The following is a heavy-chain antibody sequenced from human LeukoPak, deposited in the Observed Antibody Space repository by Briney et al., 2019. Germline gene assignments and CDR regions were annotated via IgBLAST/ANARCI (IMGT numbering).Heavy chain of an antibody. CDR3: ARQQVAYYYYYGMDV. J-gene: IGHJ6*04. CDR1: GYTFTTYW. D-gene: IGHD2-15*01. V-gene: IGHV5-51*01. Sequence: GESLKISCKGSGYTFTTYWIAWVRQMPGKGLEWMGIIYPGDSDTRYSPSFQGQVTISADKSISTAFLQWSSLKASDTAMYYCARQQVAYYYYYGMDVWGKGTTVTVSS. CDR2: IYPGDSDT.